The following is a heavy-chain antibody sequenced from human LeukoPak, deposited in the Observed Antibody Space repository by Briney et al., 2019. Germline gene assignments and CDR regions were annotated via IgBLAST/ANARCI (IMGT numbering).Heavy chain of an antibody. Sequence: SQTLSLTCTVSGGSISSGGYYWSWIRQHPGKGLEWIGYIYYSGSTYYNPSLKSRVSISVDTSKNQFSLKLSSVTAADTAVYYCARGFKTTVTSPFDYWGQGTLVTVSS. CDR3: ARGFKTTVTSPFDY. D-gene: IGHD4-17*01. CDR1: GGSISSGGYY. V-gene: IGHV4-31*03. CDR2: IYYSGST. J-gene: IGHJ4*02.